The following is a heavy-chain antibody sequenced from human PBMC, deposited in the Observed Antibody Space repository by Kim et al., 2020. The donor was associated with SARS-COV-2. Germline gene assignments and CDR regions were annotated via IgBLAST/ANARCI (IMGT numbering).Heavy chain of an antibody. J-gene: IGHJ4*02. D-gene: IGHD3-10*01. Sequence: GGSLRLSCTASGFTFNSYAMHWVRQAPGKGLEYISSISSNGGNTYYADSVKGRFTISRDNSKNTLYLQMSSLRAEDTAVYYCVSGWFGELLPIDNWGEGALVTVSS. CDR1: GFTFNSYA. CDR2: ISSNGGNT. V-gene: IGHV3-64D*06. CDR3: VSGWFGELLPIDN.